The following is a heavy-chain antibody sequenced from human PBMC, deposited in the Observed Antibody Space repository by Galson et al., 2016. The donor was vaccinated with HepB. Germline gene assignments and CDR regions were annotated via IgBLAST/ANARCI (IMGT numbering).Heavy chain of an antibody. J-gene: IGHJ4*02. CDR1: GFTFSNAW. Sequence: SLRLSCAASGFTFSNAWMNWVRQAPGKGLEWVGRIKSKSHGGTADYAAPVKGSITISRDDSRNTLYLQMNSLKTEDTAVYYCTTGEDGYGYWGQGTLVTVSS. CDR3: TTGEDGYGY. V-gene: IGHV3-15*07. D-gene: IGHD5-24*01. CDR2: IKSKSHGGTA.